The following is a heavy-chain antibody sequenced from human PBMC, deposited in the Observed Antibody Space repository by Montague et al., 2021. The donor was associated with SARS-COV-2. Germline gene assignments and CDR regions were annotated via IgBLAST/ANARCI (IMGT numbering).Heavy chain of an antibody. J-gene: IGHJ4*02. CDR2: IYYSGST. V-gene: IGHV4-59*01. CDR1: GGFISSYY. CDR3: ARGFPRWLQLDSYIDY. Sequence: SETLSLTCTVSGGFISSYYWSSFRQHPGKGLEWIGYIYYSGSTNYNTSLKSRVTLSVETSKNQFFLLLSTVTAADTAALYCARGFPRWLQLDSYIDYWGQGTLVTVSS. D-gene: IGHD5-24*01.